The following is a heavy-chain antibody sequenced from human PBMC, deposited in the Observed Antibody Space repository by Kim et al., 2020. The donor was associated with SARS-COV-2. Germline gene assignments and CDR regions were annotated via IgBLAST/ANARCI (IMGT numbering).Heavy chain of an antibody. J-gene: IGHJ6*03. Sequence: ASVKVSCKASGYTFTSYYMHWVRQAPGQGLEWMGIINPSGGSTSYAQKFQGRVTMTRDTSTSTVYMELSSLRSEDTAVYYCARDPRFWSGYYSYYYMDVWGKGTTVPVSS. CDR2: INPSGGST. CDR1: GYTFTSYY. V-gene: IGHV1-46*01. D-gene: IGHD3-3*01. CDR3: ARDPRFWSGYYSYYYMDV.